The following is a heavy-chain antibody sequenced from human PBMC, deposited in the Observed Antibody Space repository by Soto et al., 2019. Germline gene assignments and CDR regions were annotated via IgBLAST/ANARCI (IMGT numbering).Heavy chain of an antibody. V-gene: IGHV3-30*18. CDR1: GFTFSSYG. CDR2: ISYDGSNK. J-gene: IGHJ2*01. D-gene: IGHD4-17*01. Sequence: QVPRVESGGGVVQPARSLRLSCAASGFTFSSYGMHWVRQAPGKGLEWVAVISYDGSNKYYADSVKGRFTISRDNSKNTLYLQMNSLRAEDTAVYYCAKELDYGYYWYFDLWCRGTLVTVS. CDR3: AKELDYGYYWYFDL.